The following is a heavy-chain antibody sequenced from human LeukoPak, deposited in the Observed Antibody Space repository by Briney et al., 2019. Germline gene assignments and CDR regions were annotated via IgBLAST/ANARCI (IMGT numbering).Heavy chain of an antibody. D-gene: IGHD2-2*01. CDR1: GFTFSSYW. CDR2: IKQDGSEK. V-gene: IGHV3-7*03. Sequence: GGSLRLSCAASGFTFSSYWMSWVRQAPGKGLEWVANIKQDGSEKYYADSVKGRFTISRDNAKNSLYLQMNSLRAEDMALYYCAKDTSSARYCSSTSCYAGIDYWGQGTLVTVSS. CDR3: AKDTSSARYCSSTSCYAGIDY. J-gene: IGHJ4*02.